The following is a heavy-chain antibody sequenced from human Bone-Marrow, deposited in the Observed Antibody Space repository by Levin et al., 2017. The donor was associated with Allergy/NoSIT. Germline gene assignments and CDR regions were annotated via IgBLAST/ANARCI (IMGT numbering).Heavy chain of an antibody. V-gene: IGHV4-4*07. CDR1: GDSMTSYY. Sequence: PSETLSLICSVSGDSMTSYYWNWIRQPAGKGLEWIGRFYPGGTTTYNPSLKSRLTVSVDTSKNQVSLRLTSVTAADSAVYYCATTIGNYYNGLDVWGQGTTVTVSS. D-gene: IGHD5-24*01. CDR2: FYPGGTT. CDR3: ATTIGNYYNGLDV. J-gene: IGHJ6*02.